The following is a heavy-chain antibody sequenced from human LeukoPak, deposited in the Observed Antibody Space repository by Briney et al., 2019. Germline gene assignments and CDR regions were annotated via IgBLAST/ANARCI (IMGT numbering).Heavy chain of an antibody. CDR1: GFTFSSYW. CDR3: AEDRAGTERGVFDY. J-gene: IGHJ4*02. D-gene: IGHD6-19*01. V-gene: IGHV3-48*01. CDR2: ISSSGSTI. Sequence: GGSLRLSCAASGFTFSSYWMSWVRQAPGKGLEWVSYISSSGSTIYYADSVKGRFTISRDSSKNTLSLQMNSLRTEDTAVYYCAEDRAGTERGVFDYWGQGTLVTVSS.